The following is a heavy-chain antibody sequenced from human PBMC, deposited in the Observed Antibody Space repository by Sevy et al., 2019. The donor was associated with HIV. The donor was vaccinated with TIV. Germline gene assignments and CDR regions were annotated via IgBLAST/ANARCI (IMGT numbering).Heavy chain of an antibody. D-gene: IGHD4-17*01. CDR2: MKEDGSDK. J-gene: IGHJ6*02. V-gene: IGHV3-7*03. CDR1: GFTFSVYW. CDR3: ARDHVKDGDLGDYYYFAMDV. Sequence: GGSLRLSCAASGFTFSVYWMSWVRQAPGKGLEWVATMKEDGSDKDYVDSVKGRFTISRDNTKKSLYLQMNSLRAEDTAVYYCARDHVKDGDLGDYYYFAMDVWGQGTTVTVSS.